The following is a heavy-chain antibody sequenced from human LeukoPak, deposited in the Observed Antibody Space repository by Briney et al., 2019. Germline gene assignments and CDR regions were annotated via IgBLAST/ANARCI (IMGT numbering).Heavy chain of an antibody. V-gene: IGHV3-30*02. Sequence: PGGSLRLSCAASGFTFSSYGMHWVRQAPGKGLEWVTFIRYDGGNKYYADSVKGRFTISRDNSKNTLYLQMNSLRAEGTAVYYCVKDRYSGPENWGQGTLVTVSS. J-gene: IGHJ4*02. CDR1: GFTFSSYG. D-gene: IGHD4-11*01. CDR2: IRYDGGNK. CDR3: VKDRYSGPEN.